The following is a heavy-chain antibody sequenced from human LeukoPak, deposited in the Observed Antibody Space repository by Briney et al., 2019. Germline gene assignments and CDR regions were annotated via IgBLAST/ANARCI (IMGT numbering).Heavy chain of an antibody. J-gene: IGHJ4*02. V-gene: IGHV1-24*01. CDR3: ARGSWHDYVWGSYNYFDY. CDR1: GYTLTELS. D-gene: IGHD3-16*01. CDR2: FDPEDGET. Sequence: ASVKVSCKVSGYTLTELSMHWVRQAPGKGLEWMGGFDPEDGETIYAQKFQGRVTMTEDTSTDTAYMELSSLRSDDTAVYYCARGSWHDYVWGSYNYFDYWGQGTLVTVSS.